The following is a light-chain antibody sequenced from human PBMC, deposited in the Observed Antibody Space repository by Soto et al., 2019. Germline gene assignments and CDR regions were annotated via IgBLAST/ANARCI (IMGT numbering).Light chain of an antibody. CDR3: QYYSSSLSIT. CDR1: QSVRSTY. V-gene: IGKV3-20*01. Sequence: EIVLTQSPGILSWSPGERATLSCRASQSVRSTYLAWYQQKPGQAPRLLIHGASSRATGIPDRFSGSGSGTDFTLTISRLEPEDFAVYYCQYYSSSLSITFGQGTRLEIK. J-gene: IGKJ5*01. CDR2: GAS.